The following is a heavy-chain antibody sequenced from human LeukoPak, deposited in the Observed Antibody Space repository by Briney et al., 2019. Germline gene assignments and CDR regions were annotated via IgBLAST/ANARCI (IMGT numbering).Heavy chain of an antibody. Sequence: GGSLRLSCAASGFTVSSNYMSWVRQAPGKGLEWVSVIYSGGSTYYADSVKGRFTISRDNAKNSLYLQMNSLRAEDTAVYYCARDGHYDILTGYFQDWGQGTLVTVSS. V-gene: IGHV3-53*01. J-gene: IGHJ1*01. CDR1: GFTVSSNY. D-gene: IGHD3-9*01. CDR3: ARDGHYDILTGYFQD. CDR2: IYSGGST.